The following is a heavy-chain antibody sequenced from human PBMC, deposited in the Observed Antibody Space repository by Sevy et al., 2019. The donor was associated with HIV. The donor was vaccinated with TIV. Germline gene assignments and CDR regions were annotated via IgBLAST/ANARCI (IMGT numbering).Heavy chain of an antibody. D-gene: IGHD3-3*01. J-gene: IGHJ6*02. CDR2: INSDGSST. CDR1: GFTFSSYW. V-gene: IGHV3-74*01. Sequence: GGSLRLSCAASGFTFSSYWMHWVRQAPGKGLVWVSHINSDGSSTSYADSVKGRFTISRDNAKNTLYLQMNSLRAEDTAGYYCARDKEYYDFWSGYYTSFNYYYGMDVWGQGTTVTVSS. CDR3: ARDKEYYDFWSGYYTSFNYYYGMDV.